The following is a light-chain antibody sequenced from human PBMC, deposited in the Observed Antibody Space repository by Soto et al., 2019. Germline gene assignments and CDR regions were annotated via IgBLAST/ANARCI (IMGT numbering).Light chain of an antibody. Sequence: SYELTQPPSVSVAPGQTARITCGGNNIENKNVNWYQQKPGQAPVLVMYDDGDRPSGVPDRFSGSKSGTSASLAISGLRSEDEADYYCASWDGSLSGHVFGTGTKVTVL. V-gene: IGLV3-21*02. J-gene: IGLJ1*01. CDR1: NIENKN. CDR3: ASWDGSLSGHV. CDR2: DDG.